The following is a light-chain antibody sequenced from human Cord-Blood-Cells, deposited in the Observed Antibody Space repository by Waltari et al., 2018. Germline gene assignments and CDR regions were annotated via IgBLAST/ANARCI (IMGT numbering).Light chain of an antibody. Sequence: DIQMTQSPSSLSASVGDRVTITCRASQSLSSYLNWYQQKPGKAPKLLIYAASSLQSGVPSRFSGSGSGTEFTLTISSLQPEDFATYYCQQSYSTPPYTCGQGTKLEIK. CDR1: QSLSSY. CDR2: AAS. CDR3: QQSYSTPPYT. J-gene: IGKJ2*01. V-gene: IGKV1-39*01.